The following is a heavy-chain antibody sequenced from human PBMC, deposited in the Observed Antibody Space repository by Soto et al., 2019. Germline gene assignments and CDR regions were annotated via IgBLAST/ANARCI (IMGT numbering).Heavy chain of an antibody. D-gene: IGHD1-26*01. J-gene: IGHJ4*02. CDR3: AKDEGVGGTLGLFDY. CDR2: MSSDGSKI. CDR1: GFDFTYYA. Sequence: QVQLVESGGGAVQPGGSLRLSCVASGFDFTYYAMHWVRQAPGKGLESVAVMSSDGSKIHHTDSVKGRFTISRDNSKNTLYLKMNSLRKEDTAVYFCAKDEGVGGTLGLFDYWGQGTLVSVSS. V-gene: IGHV3-30*18.